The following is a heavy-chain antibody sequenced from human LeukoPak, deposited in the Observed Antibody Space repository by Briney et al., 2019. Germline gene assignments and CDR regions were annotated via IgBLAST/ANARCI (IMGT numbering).Heavy chain of an antibody. CDR2: IYYSGST. Sequence: SETLSLTCTVSGGSISSYYWSWIRQPPGKGLEWIGYIYYSGSTNYNPSLKSRVTISVDTSKNQFSLKLSSVTAADTAVYYCARGRNYYGSGSYRYFDYWGQGTLVTVSS. J-gene: IGHJ4*02. V-gene: IGHV4-59*12. CDR3: ARGRNYYGSGSYRYFDY. D-gene: IGHD3-10*01. CDR1: GGSISSYY.